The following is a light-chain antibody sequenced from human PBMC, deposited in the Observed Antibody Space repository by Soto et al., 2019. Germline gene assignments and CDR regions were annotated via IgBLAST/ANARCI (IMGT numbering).Light chain of an antibody. Sequence: QSALTQPASVSGSPGQSITISCTGTSSDVGGYNYVSWYQHHPGKAPKLMIYDVSNRPSGVSNRFSGSKSDNTASLTISGLQAEDEGDYYCCSYAGDYMFVFGTGTKVTVL. J-gene: IGLJ1*01. V-gene: IGLV2-14*03. CDR2: DVS. CDR1: SSDVGGYNY. CDR3: CSYAGDYMFV.